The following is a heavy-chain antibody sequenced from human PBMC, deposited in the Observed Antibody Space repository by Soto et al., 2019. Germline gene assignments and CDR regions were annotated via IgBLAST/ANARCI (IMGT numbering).Heavy chain of an antibody. CDR3: TRGNVFFSARLVVVPTAPDY. CDR2: IRSKAYGGTT. V-gene: IGHV3-49*03. CDR1: GFTFGDYA. Sequence: GGSLRDCCTVAGFTFGDYAMSWFRQAPRKGLEWVGFIRSKAYGGTTEYAASVKGRFTSSRDDSKSIAYLQMNSLKTEDTAVYYCTRGNVFFSARLVVVPTAPDYWGQGSLVTVSS. D-gene: IGHD2-2*01. J-gene: IGHJ4*02.